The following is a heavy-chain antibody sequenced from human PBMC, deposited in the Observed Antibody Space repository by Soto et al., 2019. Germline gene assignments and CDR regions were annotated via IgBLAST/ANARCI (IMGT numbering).Heavy chain of an antibody. D-gene: IGHD3-10*01. J-gene: IGHJ6*02. CDR1: GFTFSSYA. V-gene: IGHV3-23*01. Sequence: GGSLRLSCAASGFTFSSYAMSWVRQAPGKGLEWVSAISGSGGSTYYADSVKGRFTISRDNSKNTLYLQMNSLRAEDTAVYYCAKGYGSGSYFYSDYYYYGMDVWGQGTTVTVSS. CDR3: AKGYGSGSYFYSDYYYYGMDV. CDR2: ISGSGGST.